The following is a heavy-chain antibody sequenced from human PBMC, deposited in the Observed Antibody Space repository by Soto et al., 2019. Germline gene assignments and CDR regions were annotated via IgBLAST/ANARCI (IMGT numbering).Heavy chain of an antibody. CDR1: GSISTTTP. Sequence: GGALRLSSEASGSISTTTPLIRVRQAPGKGLEWVSTISVRGTNTYYADSVKGRFIISRDNLKNTVNLQMNGLGVEDTAIYYCATSFRYFDNWGQGTRVTVS. CDR3: ATSFRYFDN. CDR2: ISVRGTNT. V-gene: IGHV3-23*01. J-gene: IGHJ4*02.